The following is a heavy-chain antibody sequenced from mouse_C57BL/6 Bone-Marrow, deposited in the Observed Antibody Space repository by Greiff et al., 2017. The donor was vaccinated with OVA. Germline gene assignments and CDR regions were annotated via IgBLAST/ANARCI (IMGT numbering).Heavy chain of an antibody. CDR1: GYSFTGYY. V-gene: IGHV1-43*01. J-gene: IGHJ3*01. CDR3: AREGPYDGGWFAY. D-gene: IGHD2-10*01. Sequence: EVQLQQSGPELVKPGASVKISCKASGYSFTGYYMHWVKQSSEKSLEWIGEINPSTGGTSYNQKFKGKATLTVDKSSSTAYMQLKSLTSEESAVYYGAREGPYDGGWFAYWGQGTVVTVSA. CDR2: INPSTGGT.